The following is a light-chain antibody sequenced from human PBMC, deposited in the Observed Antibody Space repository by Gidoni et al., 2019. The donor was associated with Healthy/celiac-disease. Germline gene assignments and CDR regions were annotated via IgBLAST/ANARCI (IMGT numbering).Light chain of an antibody. CDR1: SSNIGNNY. J-gene: IGLJ1*01. V-gene: IGLV1-51*02. Sequence: QSVLTQPPSVSAAPGQKVTISCSGSSSNIGNNYVSWYQQRPGTAPKLLIYENNKRPSGIPDRFSGSKSGTSATLGITGLQTGDEADYYCGTWDSSLSPNYVFGTGTKVTVL. CDR2: ENN. CDR3: GTWDSSLSPNYV.